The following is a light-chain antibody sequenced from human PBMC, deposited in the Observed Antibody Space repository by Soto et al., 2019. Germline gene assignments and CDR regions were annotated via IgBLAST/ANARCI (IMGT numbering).Light chain of an antibody. CDR2: EVS. CDR3: SSYTSSSTLYV. CDR1: SSDVGGYNY. V-gene: IGLV2-14*01. J-gene: IGLJ1*01. Sequence: SALTQPASVSGSPGQSITISCPGTSSDVGGYNYVSWYQQHPGKAPKLMIYEVSNRPSGVSNRFTGSKSGNTASLTISGLQAEDEDDYYCSSYTSSSTLYVFGTGTKVTVL.